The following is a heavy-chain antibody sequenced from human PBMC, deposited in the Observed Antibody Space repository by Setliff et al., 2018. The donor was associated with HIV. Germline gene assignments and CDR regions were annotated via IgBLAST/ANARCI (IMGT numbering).Heavy chain of an antibody. CDR2: IYYSGRT. CDR1: GGSISRNY. J-gene: IGHJ4*02. Sequence: SETLSLTCSVSGGSISRNYWSWIRQPPGKGLEWIGYIYYSGRTNYNPSLKSRVTISVDTSKNQFSLKLSSVAAADTAAYYCARARAAAGAQGTFDYWGQGTLVTVS. V-gene: IGHV4-59*01. CDR3: ARARAAAGAQGTFDY. D-gene: IGHD6-13*01.